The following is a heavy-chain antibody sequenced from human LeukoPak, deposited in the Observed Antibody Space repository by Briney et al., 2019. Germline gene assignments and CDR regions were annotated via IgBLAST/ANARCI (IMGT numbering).Heavy chain of an antibody. CDR3: ARGGYSFDY. CDR1: GFSFTKYW. Sequence: PGGSLRLSCVASGFSFTKYWMTWVRQAPGKGLEWVARLHPDGSERNYVGSVEGRFTVFGDSAKSSLFLQMHSLRVEDTAVYYCARGGYSFDYLGQGTLVTVPS. D-gene: IGHD5-12*01. V-gene: IGHV3-7*01. J-gene: IGHJ4*02. CDR2: LHPDGSER.